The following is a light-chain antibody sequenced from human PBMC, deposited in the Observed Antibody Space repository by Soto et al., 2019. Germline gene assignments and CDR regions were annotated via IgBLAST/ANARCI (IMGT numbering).Light chain of an antibody. J-gene: IGLJ2*01. CDR3: SSYTSSSTLV. V-gene: IGLV2-18*02. CDR1: SSDVGSYNR. Sequence: QSALTQPPSVSGSPGQSVTISCTGTSSDVGSYNRVSWYQQPPGTAPKLMIYEVSNRPSGVPDAFSGSKSGNTASLTISGLQADDEADYYCSSYTSSSTLVFGRGTKLTVL. CDR2: EVS.